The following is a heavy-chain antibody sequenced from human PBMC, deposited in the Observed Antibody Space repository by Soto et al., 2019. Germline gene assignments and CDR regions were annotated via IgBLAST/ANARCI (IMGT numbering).Heavy chain of an antibody. CDR3: ITGGGAIY. J-gene: IGHJ4*02. D-gene: IGHD3-10*01. Sequence: EVQLVESGGGLVKPGGSLRLSCAASGFTFTNSWMNWVRQAPGAGLEWVGRIKSEADRGTNDNAAPVKGRSSISREDSKTTLYLQRNRLQTEDTPVNYCITGGGAIYWGQGTLVTVSS. CDR2: IKSEADRGTN. CDR1: GFTFTNSW. V-gene: IGHV3-15*07.